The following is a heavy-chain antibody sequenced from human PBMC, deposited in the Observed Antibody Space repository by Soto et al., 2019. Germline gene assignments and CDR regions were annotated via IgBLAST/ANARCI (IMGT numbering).Heavy chain of an antibody. CDR1: GYTFTSYD. J-gene: IGHJ6*02. D-gene: IGHD2-2*01. CDR2: MNPNSGNT. CDR3: ASGVVPAAMPHHYYYYGMDV. V-gene: IGHV1-8*01. Sequence: ASVKVSCKASGYTFTSYDINWVRQATGQGLEWMGWMNPNSGNTGYAQKFQGRVTMTRNTSISTAYMELSSLRSEDTAVYYCASGVVPAAMPHHYYYYGMDVWGQGTTVTVSS.